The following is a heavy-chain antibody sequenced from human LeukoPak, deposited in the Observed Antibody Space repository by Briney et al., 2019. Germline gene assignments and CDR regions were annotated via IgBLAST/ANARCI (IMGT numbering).Heavy chain of an antibody. CDR1: GGSFSGYY. D-gene: IGHD3-10*01. V-gene: IGHV4-59*10. Sequence: SETLSLTCAVYGGSFSGYYWSWIRQPVGKGLEWIGHIKTSGSTHYNPSLRSRVTMSVDTSKNQFSLNLSSVTAADTAVYYCAKVAKYYYGSETYFFFEDWGQGTLVTVSS. CDR3: AKVAKYYYGSETYFFFED. J-gene: IGHJ4*02. CDR2: IKTSGST.